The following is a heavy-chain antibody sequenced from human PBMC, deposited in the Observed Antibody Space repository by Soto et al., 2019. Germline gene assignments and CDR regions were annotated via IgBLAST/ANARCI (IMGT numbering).Heavy chain of an antibody. Sequence: QVHLVQSGAEVKKPGSSVKVSCKASGGTFNTYAISWVRQAPGQGLEWMGGIIPVFGTATYAQKFQGRVTITADESKSTAYMELSSLRSEDTAVYYCAREGNGEGGLDDFGMDVWGQGTTVTVSS. V-gene: IGHV1-69*12. CDR2: IIPVFGTA. D-gene: IGHD3-10*01. J-gene: IGHJ6*02. CDR3: AREGNGEGGLDDFGMDV. CDR1: GGTFNTYA.